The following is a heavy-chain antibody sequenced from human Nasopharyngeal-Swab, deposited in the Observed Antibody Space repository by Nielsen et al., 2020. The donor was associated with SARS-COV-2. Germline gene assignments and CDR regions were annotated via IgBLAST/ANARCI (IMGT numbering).Heavy chain of an antibody. D-gene: IGHD6-13*01. CDR1: GYKFTSYW. Sequence: GESLKISCKSSGYKFTSYWIGWVRQMPGKGLEWMGIIYPGDSDTRYSPSFQGQVTISADKSISTAYLQWSSLKASDTAMYYCARHSSTFSNTWYDYWGQGTLLTVSS. CDR3: ARHSSTFSNTWYDY. CDR2: IYPGDSDT. J-gene: IGHJ4*02. V-gene: IGHV5-51*01.